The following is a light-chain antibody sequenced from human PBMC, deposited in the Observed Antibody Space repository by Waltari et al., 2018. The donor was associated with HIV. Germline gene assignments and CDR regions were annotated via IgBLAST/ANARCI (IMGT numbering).Light chain of an antibody. CDR2: GGS. CDR3: QQYHDWPRT. CDR1: QSASYN. J-gene: IGKJ1*01. Sequence: ELFLPQSPATLSVSPGERATLSCRTRQSASYNVACYQHKPGQPPRLLIYGGSVRATDTPARFSGSGSGTEFTLTIDSLQSEDFAVFCCQQYHDWPRTFGQGTKVEI. V-gene: IGKV3D-15*01.